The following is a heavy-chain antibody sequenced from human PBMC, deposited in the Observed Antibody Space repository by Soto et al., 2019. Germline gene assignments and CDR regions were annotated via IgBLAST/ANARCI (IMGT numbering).Heavy chain of an antibody. CDR2: IYSSGST. CDR1: GGSISRSTYY. J-gene: IGHJ3*01. D-gene: IGHD3-22*01. Sequence: LSLTCTVSGGSISRSTYYWGWLRQPPGKGLEWIGSIYSSGSTYYHPSLKSRVTISVDTSKNQFFLRLSSVTAADTAVYYCATPVTSGYQALEVWGQGTMVTVSS. V-gene: IGHV4-39*01. CDR3: ATPVTSGYQALEV.